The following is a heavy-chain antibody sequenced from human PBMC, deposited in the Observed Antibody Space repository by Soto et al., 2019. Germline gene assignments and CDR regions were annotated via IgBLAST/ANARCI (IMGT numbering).Heavy chain of an antibody. CDR3: SKCGCSTRPVLAC. CDR1: GFTFSGYA. V-gene: IGHV3-23*01. Sequence: PGGSLRLSWAASGFTFSGYAMSWVRQAPGKGLERVSAISGSGGSTYYAHSVKGRFTISRVNSKNTLYLRMSSVRDEDTAIYYCSKCGCSTRPVLACWGQGTLVTVSS. CDR2: ISGSGGST. J-gene: IGHJ4*02. D-gene: IGHD6-25*01.